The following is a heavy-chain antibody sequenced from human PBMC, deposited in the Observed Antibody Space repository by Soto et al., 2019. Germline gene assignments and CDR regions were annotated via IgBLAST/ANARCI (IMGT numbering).Heavy chain of an antibody. Sequence: PGGSLRLSCAASGFTFSSYSMNWVRQAPGKGLEWVSYISSSSSTIYYADSVKGRFTISRDNAKNSLYLQMNSLRDEDTAVYYCARDRRKYYDSSGSPDYWGQGTLVTVSS. CDR2: ISSSSSTI. D-gene: IGHD3-22*01. J-gene: IGHJ4*02. V-gene: IGHV3-48*02. CDR1: GFTFSSYS. CDR3: ARDRRKYYDSSGSPDY.